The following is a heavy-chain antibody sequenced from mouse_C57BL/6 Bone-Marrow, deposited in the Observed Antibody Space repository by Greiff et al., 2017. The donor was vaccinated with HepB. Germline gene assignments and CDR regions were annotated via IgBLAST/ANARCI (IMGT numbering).Heavy chain of an antibody. V-gene: IGHV1-64*01. CDR1: GYTFTSYW. J-gene: IGHJ3*01. D-gene: IGHD1-1*01. Sequence: VQLQQSGAELVKPGASVKLSCKASGYTFTSYWMHWVKQRPGQGLEWIGMIHPNSGSTNYNEKFKSKATLTVDKSSSTAYMQLSSLTSEDSAVYYCARRGIYYGSSQAWFAYWGQGTLVTVSA. CDR2: IHPNSGST. CDR3: ARRGIYYGSSQAWFAY.